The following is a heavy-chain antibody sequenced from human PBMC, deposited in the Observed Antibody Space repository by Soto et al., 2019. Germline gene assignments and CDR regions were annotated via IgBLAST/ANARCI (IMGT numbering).Heavy chain of an antibody. CDR1: GFAFGNYP. J-gene: IGHJ4*02. D-gene: IGHD6-19*01. Sequence: EAQLLQSGGGLVPPGGSLRLSCVASGFAFGNYPMAWVRQTPGKGLQWISTISGTGGMTDYEDSVRGRFTVSIDDAKNSVFLQMISLRAEDTAVYYCVRWESSGWYLGIWGQGTLVTVSS. CDR2: ISGTGGMT. CDR3: VRWESSGWYLGI. V-gene: IGHV3-23*01.